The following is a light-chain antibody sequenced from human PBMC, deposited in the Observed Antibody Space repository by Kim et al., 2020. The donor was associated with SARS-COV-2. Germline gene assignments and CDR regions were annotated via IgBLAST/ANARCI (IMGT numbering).Light chain of an antibody. CDR1: SGQSRSA. J-gene: IGLJ3*02. Sequence: QLALTQSPSASASLGVSVKLTCTLSSGQSRSAIAWHQQQPEKGPRYLMKLNSDGSHTKGDGIPDRFSGSSSGTERYLTISSLQSEDEADYYCQTWGTGVWVFGGGTQLTVL. CDR2: LNSDGSH. CDR3: QTWGTGVWV. V-gene: IGLV4-69*01.